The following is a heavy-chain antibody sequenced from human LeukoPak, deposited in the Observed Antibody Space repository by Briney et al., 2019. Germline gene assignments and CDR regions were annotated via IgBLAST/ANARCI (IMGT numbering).Heavy chain of an antibody. CDR2: IGISSGPL. V-gene: IGHV3-48*04. D-gene: IGHD3-10*01. J-gene: IGHJ4*02. Sequence: PGRSLRLSCAASGFTFNNYAMNWVRQTPGGRLEWVSFIGISSGPLLYADPVKGRFTISRDNAKASVYLQMNRLRAEDTAVYYCARAKGYTSSYSFDYWGQGILVTVSS. CDR3: ARAKGYTSSYSFDY. CDR1: GFTFNNYA.